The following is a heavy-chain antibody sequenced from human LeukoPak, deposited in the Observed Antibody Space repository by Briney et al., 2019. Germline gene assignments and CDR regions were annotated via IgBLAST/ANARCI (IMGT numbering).Heavy chain of an antibody. CDR2: ISAYNGNT. D-gene: IGHD3-22*01. J-gene: IGHJ3*02. CDR1: GYTFTSYG. V-gene: IGHV1-18*01. Sequence: ASVKVSCKASGYTFTSYGISWVRQAPGQGLEWMGWISAYNGNTNYAQKLQGRVTMTPDTSTSTAYMELRSLRSDDTAVYYCARGLQYYYDSSGDYGITDDAFDIWGQGTMVTVSS. CDR3: ARGLQYYYDSSGDYGITDDAFDI.